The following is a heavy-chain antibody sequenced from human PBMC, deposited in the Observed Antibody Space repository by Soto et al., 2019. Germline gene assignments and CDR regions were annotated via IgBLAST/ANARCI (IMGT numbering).Heavy chain of an antibody. V-gene: IGHV4-59*01. CDR3: TRRSGAPFGY. J-gene: IGHJ4*02. D-gene: IGHD3-10*01. CDR2: IYYSGST. Sequence: QVQLQESGPGLVKPSETLSLTCTVSGGSISSYYWSWIRQPPGKGLEWIGYIYYSGSTNYNPSLNSRVNISVDTSTNQFSLKLRSVTAADTAVYYCTRRSGAPFGYWGQGTLVTISS. CDR1: GGSISSYY.